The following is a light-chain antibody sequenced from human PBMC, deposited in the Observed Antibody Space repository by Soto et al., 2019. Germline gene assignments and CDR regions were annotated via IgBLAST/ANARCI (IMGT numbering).Light chain of an antibody. V-gene: IGLV2-14*03. CDR3: SSYTSSSSYV. CDR1: SSDIGGYNH. J-gene: IGLJ1*01. CDR2: DVS. Sequence: QSALTQPASVSDSPGQSITISCIGTSSDIGGYNHVSWHQQHPGKAPKLIIYDVSNRPSGVSNRFSGSKTGNTASLVISGPQAEDEADYYCSSYTSSSSYVFGSGTKVTVL.